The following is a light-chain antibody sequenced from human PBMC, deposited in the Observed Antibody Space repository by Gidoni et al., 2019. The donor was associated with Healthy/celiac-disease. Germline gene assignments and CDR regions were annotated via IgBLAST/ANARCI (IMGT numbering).Light chain of an antibody. CDR2: DAS. Sequence: EIVLTQSPATLSLSPGERATLSCRASQSVSSYVAWYQQKPGQAPRLLIYDASNRATGIPARFSGSGSGTDFTLTISSLEPEDFAVYYCQQRSNWRTWTFGQGTKVEIK. CDR3: QQRSNWRTWT. J-gene: IGKJ1*01. CDR1: QSVSSY. V-gene: IGKV3-11*01.